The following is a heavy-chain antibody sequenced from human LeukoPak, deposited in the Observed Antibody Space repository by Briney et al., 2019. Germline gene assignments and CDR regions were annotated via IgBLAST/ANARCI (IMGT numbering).Heavy chain of an antibody. Sequence: PSETLSLTCTVSGYSISSGYYWGWIRQPPGQGLEWIGSIYHSGSTYYNPSLKSRVTISVDTSKNQFSLKLSSVTAADTAVYYCARIPYYYYYMDVWGKGTTVTVSS. J-gene: IGHJ6*03. CDR1: GYSISSGYY. CDR3: ARIPYYYYYMDV. CDR2: IYHSGST. V-gene: IGHV4-38-2*02.